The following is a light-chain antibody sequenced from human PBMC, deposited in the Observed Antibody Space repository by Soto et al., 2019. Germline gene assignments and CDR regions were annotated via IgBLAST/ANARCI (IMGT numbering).Light chain of an antibody. CDR3: QQYGGSPLT. J-gene: IGKJ4*01. CDR2: DAS. Sequence: DIQMTQSPSSLSASVGNRVTITCQASQDIATYLNWYQQKPGKAPNLLIYDASNLETGVPSRFSGGGSGTDFTLTISRLEPEDFAVYYCQQYGGSPLTFGGGTRWIS. CDR1: QDIATY. V-gene: IGKV1-33*01.